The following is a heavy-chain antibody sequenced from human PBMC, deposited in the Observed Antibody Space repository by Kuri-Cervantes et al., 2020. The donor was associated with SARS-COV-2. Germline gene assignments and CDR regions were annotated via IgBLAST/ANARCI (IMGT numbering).Heavy chain of an antibody. CDR1: GFTFSSYW. Sequence: ETLSLTCAASGFTFSSYWMHWVRQAPGKGLVWVSRINSDGSSTSYADSVKGRFTISRDNAKDTLYLQMSSLRAEDTAVYYCAREGYYYDSTEANREGINAFDIWGQGTMVTVSS. D-gene: IGHD3-22*01. CDR2: INSDGSST. J-gene: IGHJ3*02. CDR3: AREGYYYDSTEANREGINAFDI. V-gene: IGHV3-74*01.